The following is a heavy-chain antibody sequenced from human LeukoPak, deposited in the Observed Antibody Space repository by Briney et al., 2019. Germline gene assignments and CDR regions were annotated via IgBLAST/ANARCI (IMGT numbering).Heavy chain of an antibody. D-gene: IGHD3-10*01. V-gene: IGHV1-46*01. Sequence: ASVKVSCKASGYTFTSYYMHWVRQAPGQGLEWMGIINPSGGSTSYAQKFRGRVTMTRDTSTSTVYMELSSLRSEDTAVYYCARDRSRMVRGVIAALNWFDPWGQGTLVTVSS. CDR3: ARDRSRMVRGVIAALNWFDP. J-gene: IGHJ5*02. CDR1: GYTFTSYY. CDR2: INPSGGST.